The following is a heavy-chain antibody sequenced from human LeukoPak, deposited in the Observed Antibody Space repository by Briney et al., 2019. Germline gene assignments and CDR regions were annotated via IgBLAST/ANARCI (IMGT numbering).Heavy chain of an antibody. D-gene: IGHD3-22*01. V-gene: IGHV3-74*01. CDR2: ISPDGSST. J-gene: IGHJ1*01. CDR1: GFTFSSYW. CDR3: ARDPHYYDSSGYYPH. Sequence: GGSLRLSCAASGFTFSSYWMHWVRQATGKGLVWVSRISPDGSSTSYADSVKGRFTISRDNAENTLYLQMNSLRAEDTAVYYCARDPHYYDSSGYYPHWGQGTLVTVSS.